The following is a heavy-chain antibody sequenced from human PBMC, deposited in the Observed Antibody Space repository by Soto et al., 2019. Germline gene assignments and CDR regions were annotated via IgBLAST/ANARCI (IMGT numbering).Heavy chain of an antibody. D-gene: IGHD6-13*01. Sequence: AAVKVSCKDSCYTIDTYDIEWVRQATGKGLEWMGSMNPNTGSTDYAQKFQGRVTMTMTTSISTAYLELSSLRSDETAISYCASTMGGIAAAGRVFWG. J-gene: IGHJ6*02. CDR3: ASTMGGIAAAGRVF. CDR1: CYTIDTYD. V-gene: IGHV1-8*01. CDR2: MNPNTGST.